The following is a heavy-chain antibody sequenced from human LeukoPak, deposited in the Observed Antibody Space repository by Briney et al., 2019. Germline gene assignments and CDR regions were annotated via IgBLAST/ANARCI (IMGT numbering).Heavy chain of an antibody. D-gene: IGHD1-1*01. V-gene: IGHV3-15*01. CDR2: IKSKTDGGTT. CDR1: GFTFSNAW. J-gene: IGHJ4*02. CDR3: TTGTTSLLYYFDY. Sequence: GGSLRLSCAASGFTFSNAWMSWVRQAPGKGLEWVGRIKSKTDGGTTDYATPVKGRFTISRDDSKNTLYLQMNSLKTEDTAVYYCTTGTTSLLYYFDYWGQGTLVTVSS.